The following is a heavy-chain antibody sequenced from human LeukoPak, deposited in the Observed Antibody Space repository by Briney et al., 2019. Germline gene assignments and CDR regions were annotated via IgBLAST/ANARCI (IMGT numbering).Heavy chain of an antibody. CDR1: GFTVSSNY. CDR2: IYSGGRT. D-gene: IGHD3-10*01. CDR3: ARATMVRGVINTDLYFDY. J-gene: IGHJ4*02. Sequence: PGGSLGLSCAASGFTVSSNYVSWVRQAPGKGLEWVSVIYSGGRTYYADSVKGRFTISRDNSKNMVHLQMNSLRAEDTAVYYCARATMVRGVINTDLYFDYWGQGTLVTVSS. V-gene: IGHV3-53*01.